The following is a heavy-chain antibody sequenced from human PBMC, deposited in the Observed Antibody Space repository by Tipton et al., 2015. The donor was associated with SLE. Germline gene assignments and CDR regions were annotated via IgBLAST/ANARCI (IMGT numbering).Heavy chain of an antibody. Sequence: TLSLTCTVSGGSISSSGYYWGWIRQPPGKGLEWIGSIYYSGNIYYNPSLKSRVTISVDTSKDQFSLKLSSVTAADTAVYFCARIIAGHGDAFDVWGQGTMVTVSS. V-gene: IGHV4-39*07. CDR2: IYYSGNI. CDR3: ARIIAGHGDAFDV. CDR1: GGSISSSGYY. J-gene: IGHJ3*01.